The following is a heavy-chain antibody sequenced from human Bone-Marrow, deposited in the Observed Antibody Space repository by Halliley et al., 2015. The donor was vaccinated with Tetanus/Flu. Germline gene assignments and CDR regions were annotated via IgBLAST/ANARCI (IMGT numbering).Heavy chain of an antibody. Sequence: RIVPSASFTYYRPSFQGHVTISGDRSISTAYLQWTSLKTSDTGMYFCARHSVGTSWGDYFDPWGQGTLVTVSS. J-gene: IGHJ5*02. CDR3: ARHSVGTSWGDYFDP. V-gene: IGHV5-10-1*01. D-gene: IGHD3-16*01. CDR2: IVPSASFT.